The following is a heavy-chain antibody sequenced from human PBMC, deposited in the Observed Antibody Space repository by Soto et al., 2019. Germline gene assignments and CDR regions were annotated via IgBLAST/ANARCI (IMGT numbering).Heavy chain of an antibody. CDR2: IYYSGST. Sequence: PSETLSLTCTVSGGSISSSGYYWGWIRQPPGKGLEWIGSIYYSGSTYYNPSLKSRLTISEDRSKNQLTLKLKSVTAADTAVYYCTRHYSGYDLGGYWGQGTLVTVS. D-gene: IGHD5-12*01. J-gene: IGHJ4*02. CDR3: TRHYSGYDLGGY. V-gene: IGHV4-39*01. CDR1: GGSISSSGYY.